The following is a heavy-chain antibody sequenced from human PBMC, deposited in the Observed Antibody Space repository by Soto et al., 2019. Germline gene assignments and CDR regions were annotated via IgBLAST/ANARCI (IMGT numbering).Heavy chain of an antibody. V-gene: IGHV1-46*02. CDR1: GYTFNTYY. J-gene: IGHJ1*01. CDR2: IHPSGGGT. CDR3: ARGGHIAKCGYDSSGRLLRYFQH. Sequence: ASVKVSCKPSGYTFNTYYLHWVRQAPGQALEWMGVIHPSGGGTTYAQKFLGRVTVTRDTSTSTVFMELSSLRSDDTAVYYCARGGHIAKCGYDSSGRLLRYFQHWGQGTLVTVSS. D-gene: IGHD3-22*01.